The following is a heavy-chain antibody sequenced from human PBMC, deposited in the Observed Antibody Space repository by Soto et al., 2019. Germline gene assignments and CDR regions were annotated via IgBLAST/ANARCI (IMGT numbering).Heavy chain of an antibody. Sequence: ASVKVSCKASGYTCTIYDINCVLQSTLQGLEGMGRMNPNSGNTGYAQKFQGRVTMTRNTSISTAYMELSSLRSEDTAVYYCARGFTYYYDSSGLDYWGQGTLVTVSS. J-gene: IGHJ4*02. CDR2: MNPNSGNT. V-gene: IGHV1-8*01. D-gene: IGHD3-22*01. CDR3: ARGFTYYYDSSGLDY. CDR1: GYTCTIYD.